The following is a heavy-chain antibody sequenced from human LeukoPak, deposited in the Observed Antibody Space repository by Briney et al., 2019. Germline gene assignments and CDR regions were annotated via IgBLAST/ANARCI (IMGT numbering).Heavy chain of an antibody. J-gene: IGHJ4*02. CDR1: GFTFSSYS. V-gene: IGHV3-21*01. D-gene: IGHD2-2*01. CDR3: AREGHCSSTSCYFFDY. Sequence: GGSLRLSCAASGFTFSSYSMNWVRQAPGKGLEWVSSISSSSTYIYYADSVKGRFTISRDNAKNSLYLQMNSLRAEDTAVYYCAREGHCSSTSCYFFDYWGQGTLVTVSS. CDR2: ISSSSTYI.